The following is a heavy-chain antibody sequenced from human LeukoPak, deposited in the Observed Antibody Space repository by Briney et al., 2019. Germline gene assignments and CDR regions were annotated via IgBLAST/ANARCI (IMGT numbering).Heavy chain of an antibody. D-gene: IGHD2-21*02. CDR1: GFTFSSYA. V-gene: IGHV3-23*01. J-gene: IGHJ4*02. Sequence: PGGSLRLSCAASGFTFSSYAMSWVRQAPGKGLEWVSAISGSGGSTYYADSVKGRFTISRDNSKNTLYLQMNSLRAEDTAVYYCAKDRVVTTFLDAFDYWGQGTLVTVSS. CDR2: ISGSGGST. CDR3: AKDRVVTTFLDAFDY.